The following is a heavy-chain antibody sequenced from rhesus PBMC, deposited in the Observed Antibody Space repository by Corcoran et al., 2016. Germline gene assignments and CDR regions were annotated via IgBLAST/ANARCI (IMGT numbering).Heavy chain of an antibody. Sequence: QLQLQASGPGLVKPSETLSLTCAVSAGSISSNYWSWIRQPQGTGLEWIVRISGSGGTTDYNPSLKRRVTISTDTSKNQFSLKLSSVTAGDTAVYYCARESYSFASYFDYWGQGVLVTVSS. CDR3: ARESYSFASYFDY. CDR2: ISGSGGTT. D-gene: IGHD4-23*01. CDR1: AGSISSNY. V-gene: IGHV4-173*01. J-gene: IGHJ4*01.